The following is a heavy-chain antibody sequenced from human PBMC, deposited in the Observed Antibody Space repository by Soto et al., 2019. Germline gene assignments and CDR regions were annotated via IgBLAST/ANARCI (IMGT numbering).Heavy chain of an antibody. V-gene: IGHV5-51*01. D-gene: IGHD2-2*01. CDR3: ARHCSSTSCYDSGMDV. J-gene: IGHJ6*02. CDR2: IYPGDSDT. CDR1: GYSFTSYW. Sequence: GESLKISCKGSGYSFTSYWIGWVRQTPGKGLEWMGIIYPGDSDTRYSPSFQGQVTISADKSISTAYLQWSSLKASDTAMYYCARHCSSTSCYDSGMDVWGQGTTVTVSS.